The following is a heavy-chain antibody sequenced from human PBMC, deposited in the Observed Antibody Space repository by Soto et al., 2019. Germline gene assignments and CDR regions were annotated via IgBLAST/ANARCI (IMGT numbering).Heavy chain of an antibody. CDR1: GGTFSSYT. D-gene: IGHD3-16*01. V-gene: IGHV1-69*02. J-gene: IGHJ4*02. CDR2: IIPILGIA. Sequence: QVQLVQSGAEVKKPGSSVKVSCKASGGTFSSYTISWVRQAPGQGLEWMGRIIPILGIANYAQKFQGRVTMTADKATSKAYMELSSLRSEDTDVYYCARGMITFGGVISRYFDYWGQGTLVTVSS. CDR3: ARGMITFGGVISRYFDY.